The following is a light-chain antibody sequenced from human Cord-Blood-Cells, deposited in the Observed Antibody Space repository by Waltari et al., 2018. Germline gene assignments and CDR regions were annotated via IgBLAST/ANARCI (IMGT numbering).Light chain of an antibody. J-gene: IGKJ2*01. CDR1: QSISSY. CDR2: DAS. CDR3: QQYYSYPYT. V-gene: IGKV1-39*01. Sequence: DIQMTQSPSSLSASVGDRVTITCRASQSISSYLNWYQQKPGKAPKLLIYDASSLQSGVPSRFSGSGSGTDFTLTISCLQSEDFATYYCQQYYSYPYTFGQGTKLEIK.